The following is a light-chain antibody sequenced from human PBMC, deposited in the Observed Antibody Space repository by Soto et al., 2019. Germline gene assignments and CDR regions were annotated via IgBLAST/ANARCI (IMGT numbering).Light chain of an antibody. CDR1: QGISNY. J-gene: IGKJ1*01. V-gene: IGKV1-27*01. Sequence: DIQMTQSPSSLSASVGDRVTITCRASQGISNYLAWYQEKPGKVPKLLIYAASTLQPGVPSRFSGSGSGTDFTLTISSLLPEDVATYYCHKYSSAPRTFGQGTKVEIK. CDR3: HKYSSAPRT. CDR2: AAS.